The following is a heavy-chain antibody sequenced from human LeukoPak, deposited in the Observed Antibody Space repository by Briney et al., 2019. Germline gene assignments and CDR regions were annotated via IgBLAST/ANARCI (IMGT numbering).Heavy chain of an antibody. Sequence: GGSLRLSCAASGFTFSSYSMNWVRQAPGKGLEWVSSISSSSSYIYYADSVKGRFTISRVNAKNSLYLQMNSLRAEDTAVYYCARDRQQLWLKEGSFDYWGQGTLVTVSS. CDR1: GFTFSSYS. CDR2: ISSSSSYI. D-gene: IGHD5-18*01. CDR3: ARDRQQLWLKEGSFDY. V-gene: IGHV3-21*01. J-gene: IGHJ4*02.